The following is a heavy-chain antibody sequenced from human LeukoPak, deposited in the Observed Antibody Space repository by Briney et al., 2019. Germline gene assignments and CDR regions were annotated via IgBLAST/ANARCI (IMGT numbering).Heavy chain of an antibody. D-gene: IGHD4-23*01. CDR1: GFTFSSYG. CDR2: IWYDGSNK. Sequence: GGSLRLSCAASGFTFSSYGMHWVRQAPGKGLEWVAVIWYDGSNKYYADSVKGRFTISRDNSKNTLYLQMNSLRAEDTAVYYCVRGNDYGGPHYWGQGTLVTVSS. J-gene: IGHJ4*02. V-gene: IGHV3-33*01. CDR3: VRGNDYGGPHY.